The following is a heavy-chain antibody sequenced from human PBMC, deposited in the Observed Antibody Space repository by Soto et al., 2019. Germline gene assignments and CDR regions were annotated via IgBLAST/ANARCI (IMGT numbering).Heavy chain of an antibody. CDR1: GGSISSYY. D-gene: IGHD3-3*01. V-gene: IGHV4-59*01. CDR3: ARDRTYDFWSGYIPYYYYYMDV. J-gene: IGHJ6*03. Sequence: SETLSLTCTVSGGSISSYYWSWIRQPPGKGLEWIGYIYYSGSTNYNPSLKSRVTISVDTSKNQFSLKLSSVTAADTAVYYCARDRTYDFWSGYIPYYYYYMDVWGKGTTVTLSS. CDR2: IYYSGST.